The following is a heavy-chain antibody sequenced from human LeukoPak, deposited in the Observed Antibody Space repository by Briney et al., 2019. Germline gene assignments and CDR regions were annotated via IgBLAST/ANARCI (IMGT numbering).Heavy chain of an antibody. CDR2: INPSGGTT. CDR3: ARGYSSSSGDFDY. D-gene: IGHD6-6*01. V-gene: IGHV1-46*03. Sequence: ASVKVSCKASGYTFTTYYMDWVRQAPGQGLEWMGIINPSGGTTRYAQKFQGRVTMTRDTSTSTVYMELSGLRSEDTAVYYCARGYSSSSGDFDYWGQGTLVTVSS. CDR1: GYTFTTYY. J-gene: IGHJ4*02.